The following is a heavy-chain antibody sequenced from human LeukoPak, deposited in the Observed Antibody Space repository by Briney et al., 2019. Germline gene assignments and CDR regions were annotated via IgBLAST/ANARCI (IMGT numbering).Heavy chain of an antibody. V-gene: IGHV3-53*01. J-gene: IGHJ4*02. CDR2: LYTGGRT. CDR1: GFTVSSYY. D-gene: IGHD1-1*01. Sequence: PGGSLRLSCVASGFTVSSYYMSWVRQAPGKGLEWVSLLYTGGRTYYADSVEGRFTIFRDDSKNTVYLHMSTVRAEDTAMYYCARGGVNYWNPRYWGQGTLVTVSS. CDR3: ARGGVNYWNPRY.